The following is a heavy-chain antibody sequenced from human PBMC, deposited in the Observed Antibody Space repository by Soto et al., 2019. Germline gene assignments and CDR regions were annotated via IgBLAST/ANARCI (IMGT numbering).Heavy chain of an antibody. CDR3: ARERRSSNTHGMAV. Sequence: SETLSLTCTVSGGSISSAYWSWIRQPPGKGLEWIGYIYDSGSTNYNPSLKSRVAISVDTSKSQFSLSLSSVTVAGTAVYFCARERRSSNTHGMAVWGQGTTVTVSS. CDR1: GGSISSAY. V-gene: IGHV4-59*01. J-gene: IGHJ6*02. D-gene: IGHD4-4*01. CDR2: IYDSGST.